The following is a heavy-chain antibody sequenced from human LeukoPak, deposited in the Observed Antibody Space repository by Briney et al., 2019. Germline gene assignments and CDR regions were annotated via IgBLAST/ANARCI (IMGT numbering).Heavy chain of an antibody. V-gene: IGHV3-21*01. CDR2: ISSSSSYI. CDR1: GFTFSSYS. D-gene: IGHD6-6*01. J-gene: IGHJ4*02. Sequence: GGSLRLSCAASGFTFSSYSMNWVRQAPGKGLEWVSSISSSSSYIYFADSVKGRFTISRDNAKNSLYLQMNSLRAEDTAVYYCATGRYSSSPLDHWGQGTLVTVSS. CDR3: ATGRYSSSPLDH.